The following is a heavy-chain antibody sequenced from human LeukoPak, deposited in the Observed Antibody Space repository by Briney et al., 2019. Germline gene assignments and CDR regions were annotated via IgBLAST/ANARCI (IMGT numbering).Heavy chain of an antibody. Sequence: SETLSLTCTVSGGSGSSDSWGWLRQPPGPGLEWIGHISNRGSTNYNPSLKSRVTISVDPSKSQLSLKLRSVTAADTAVDYCARRTRSFSYSYGDADYYYYMDVWGKGTTVIVS. J-gene: IGHJ6*03. D-gene: IGHD4/OR15-4a*01. V-gene: IGHV4-59*02. CDR1: GGSGSSDS. CDR3: ARRTRSFSYSYGDADYYYYMDV. CDR2: ISNRGST.